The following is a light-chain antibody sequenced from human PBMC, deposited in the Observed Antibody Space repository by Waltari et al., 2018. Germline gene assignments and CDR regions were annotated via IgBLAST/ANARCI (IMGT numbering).Light chain of an antibody. Sequence: QSVLTQPPSASGNPGQAATISCSGRSYTIGSNYVCWYQPLPGTTPKLLIYKNGQRPSGVPDRFSGSKSGTSASLAVSGLRSEDEADYYCAAWDDSLSGPVFGGGTKLTVL. V-gene: IGLV1-47*01. CDR2: KNG. CDR1: SYTIGSNY. CDR3: AAWDDSLSGPV. J-gene: IGLJ2*01.